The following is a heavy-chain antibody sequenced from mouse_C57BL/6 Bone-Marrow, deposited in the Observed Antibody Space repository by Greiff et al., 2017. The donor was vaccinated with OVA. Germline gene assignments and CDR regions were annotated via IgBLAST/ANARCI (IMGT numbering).Heavy chain of an antibody. J-gene: IGHJ1*03. CDR2: ISSGSSTI. Sequence: EVKLMESGGGLVKPGGSLKLSCAASGFTFSDYGMHWVRQAPEKGLEWVAYISSGSSTIYYADTVKGRFTISRDNAKNTLFLQMTSLRSEDTAMYYCARPIIPSSYWYFDVWGTGTTVTVSS. V-gene: IGHV5-17*01. D-gene: IGHD1-1*01. CDR1: GFTFSDYG. CDR3: ARPIIPSSYWYFDV.